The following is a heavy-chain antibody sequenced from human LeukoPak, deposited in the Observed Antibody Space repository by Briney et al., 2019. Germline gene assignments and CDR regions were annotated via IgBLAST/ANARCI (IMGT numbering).Heavy chain of an antibody. CDR3: AKDEKDVIFGHYGGNPGGY. Sequence: QPGGSLRLSCAASGFTFSSYGMHWVRQAPGKGLEWVAVIWYDGSNKYYADSVKGRFTISRDNSKNTLYLQMNSLRAEDTAVYYCAKDEKDVIFGHYGGNPGGYWGQGTLVTVSS. CDR2: IWYDGSNK. D-gene: IGHD4-23*01. CDR1: GFTFSSYG. V-gene: IGHV3-33*06. J-gene: IGHJ4*02.